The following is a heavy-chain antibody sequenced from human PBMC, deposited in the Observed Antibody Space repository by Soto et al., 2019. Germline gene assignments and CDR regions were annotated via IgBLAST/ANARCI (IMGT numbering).Heavy chain of an antibody. CDR3: AREGSRTFDI. J-gene: IGHJ3*02. CDR2: ISYDGSQK. D-gene: IGHD3-10*01. Sequence: GGSLRLSCAASGFTFSSYGMHWVRQAPGKGLEWVAVISYDGSQKDYVDSVKGRFTISRDNAKNSLYLQMNSLRAEDTAVYYCAREGSRTFDIWGQGTKVTVSS. CDR1: GFTFSSYG. V-gene: IGHV3-30*03.